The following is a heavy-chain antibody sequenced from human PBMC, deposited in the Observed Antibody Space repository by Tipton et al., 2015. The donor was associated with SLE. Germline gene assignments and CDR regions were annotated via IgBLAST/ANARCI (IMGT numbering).Heavy chain of an antibody. V-gene: IGHV4-39*01. CDR2: VYYSGST. Sequence: TLSLTCIVSGVSIGSSYYYWAWIRQPPGKGLEGIGTVYYSGSTYYNPSLKSRVTISVGTSTNQLSLRLTSVTAADTAVYYCTRQRGTAYYYYHMDVWGKGTTVTVSS. CDR3: TRQRGTAYYYYHMDV. CDR1: GVSIGSSYYY. J-gene: IGHJ6*03. D-gene: IGHD3-16*01.